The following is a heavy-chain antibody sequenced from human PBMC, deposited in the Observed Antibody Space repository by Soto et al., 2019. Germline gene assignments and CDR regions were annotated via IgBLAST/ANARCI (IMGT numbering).Heavy chain of an antibody. CDR1: GFTFSSYG. D-gene: IGHD6-19*01. V-gene: IGHV3-30*18. CDR3: AKSPIIKQWLAVLNIDY. Sequence: GGSLRLSCAASGFTFSSYGMHWVRQAPGKGLEWVAVISYDGSNKYYADSVKGRFTISRDNSKNTLYLQMNSLRAEDTAVYYCAKSPIIKQWLAVLNIDYWGQGTLVTVS. J-gene: IGHJ4*02. CDR2: ISYDGSNK.